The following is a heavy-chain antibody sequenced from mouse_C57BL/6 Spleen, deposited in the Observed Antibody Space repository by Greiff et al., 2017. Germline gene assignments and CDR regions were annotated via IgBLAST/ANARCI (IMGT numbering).Heavy chain of an antibody. J-gene: IGHJ2*01. Sequence: GQGLEWIGEIDPSDSYTNYNQKFKGKATLTVDTSSSTAYMQLSSLTSEDSAVYYCASKGIITTVDYWGQGTTLTVSS. D-gene: IGHD1-1*01. V-gene: IGHV1-50*01. CDR2: IDPSDSYT. CDR3: ASKGIITTVDY.